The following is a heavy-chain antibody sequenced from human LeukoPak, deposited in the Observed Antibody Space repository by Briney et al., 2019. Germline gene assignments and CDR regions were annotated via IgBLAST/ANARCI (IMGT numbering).Heavy chain of an antibody. D-gene: IGHD3-22*01. Sequence: SETLSLTCAVYGGSFSGYYWSWIRQPPGKGLEWIGEINHSGSTNYNPSLKSRVTISLDTSKNQFSLKLSSVTAADTAVYYCARDFSPRGYYYDSSGYYFDYWGQGTLVTVSS. J-gene: IGHJ4*02. CDR1: GGSFSGYY. CDR3: ARDFSPRGYYYDSSGYYFDY. CDR2: INHSGST. V-gene: IGHV4-34*01.